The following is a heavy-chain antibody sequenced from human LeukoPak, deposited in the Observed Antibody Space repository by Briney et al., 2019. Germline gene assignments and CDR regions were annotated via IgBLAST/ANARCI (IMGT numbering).Heavy chain of an antibody. V-gene: IGHV3-74*01. CDR1: GFTFSKYL. CDR2: INTDGTVT. D-gene: IGHD6-19*01. Sequence: GGSLRLSCAASGFTFSKYLMLWVRQAPGKGLESVSRINTDGTVTTYADSVKGRFTVSRDNADNTMFLQMNSVRDEDTAVYYCATKQWLAPPPDSWGQGTPVAVSS. CDR3: ATKQWLAPPPDS. J-gene: IGHJ4*02.